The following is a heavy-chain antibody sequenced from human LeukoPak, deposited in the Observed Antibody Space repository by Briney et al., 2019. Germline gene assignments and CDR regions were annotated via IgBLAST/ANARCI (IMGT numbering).Heavy chain of an antibody. V-gene: IGHV3-7*01. Sequence: GGSLRLSCAVPGFTFSGFWMSWSRQAPGKGLEWVASINSDGSEGYYADVVKGRFTISRDNAKNSLYLQMNSLRAEDTAVYYCARDRRLRYWGQGTLVTVSS. CDR1: GFTFSGFW. CDR2: INSDGSEG. CDR3: ARDRRLRY. J-gene: IGHJ4*02. D-gene: IGHD6-25*01.